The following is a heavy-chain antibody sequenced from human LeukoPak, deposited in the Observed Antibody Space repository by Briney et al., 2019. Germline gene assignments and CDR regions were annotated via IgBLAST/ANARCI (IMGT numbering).Heavy chain of an antibody. Sequence: GESLKISCKGSGYSFTSYWIGWVRQMPGKGLEWMGIIYPGDSDTRYSPSFQGQVTISADKSISTAYLQWSSLKASDTAMYYCARTVLRYFDWSPTGGFDYWGQGTLVTVSS. CDR2: IYPGDSDT. D-gene: IGHD3-9*01. CDR3: ARTVLRYFDWSPTGGFDY. V-gene: IGHV5-51*01. CDR1: GYSFTSYW. J-gene: IGHJ4*02.